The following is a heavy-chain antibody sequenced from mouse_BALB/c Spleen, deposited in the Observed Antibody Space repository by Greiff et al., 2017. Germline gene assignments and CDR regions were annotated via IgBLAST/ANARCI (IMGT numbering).Heavy chain of an antibody. J-gene: IGHJ2*01. CDR1: GFTFSSFG. CDR2: ISSGSSTI. Sequence: EVKLVESGGGLVQPGGSRKLSCAASGFTFSSFGMHWVRPAPEKGLEWVAYISSGSSTIYYADTVKGRFTISRDNPKNTLFLQMTSLRSEDTAMYYCARFGNRYYFDYWGQGTTLTVSS. CDR3: ARFGNRYYFDY. D-gene: IGHD2-1*01. V-gene: IGHV5-17*02.